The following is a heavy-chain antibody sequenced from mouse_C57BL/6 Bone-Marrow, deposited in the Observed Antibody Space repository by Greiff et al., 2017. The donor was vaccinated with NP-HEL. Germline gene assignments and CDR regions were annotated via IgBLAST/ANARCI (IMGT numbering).Heavy chain of an antibody. J-gene: IGHJ4*01. V-gene: IGHV1-42*01. CDR2: INPSTGGT. Sequence: VQLQQSGPELVKPGASVKISCKASGYSFTGYYMNWVKQSPEKSLEWIGEINPSTGGTTYTQKFKAKATLTVDKSSSTAYMQLKSLTSEDSAVYYCARWGLLGDYYAMDYWGQGTSVTVSS. CDR3: ARWGLLGDYYAMDY. CDR1: GYSFTGYY. D-gene: IGHD4-1*01.